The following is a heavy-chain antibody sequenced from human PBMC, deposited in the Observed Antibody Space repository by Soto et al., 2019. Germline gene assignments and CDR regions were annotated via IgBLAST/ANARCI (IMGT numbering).Heavy chain of an antibody. Sequence: SETLSLTCTVSGGSISSSSYYWGWIRQPPGKGLEWIGSIYYSGSTYYNPSLKSRVTISVDTCKTQFSLKLTSVTAADTAVYHCGRPYGNDSGCWSGYSQPHYFYGMAVWGQGTTVTVSS. CDR2: IYYSGST. D-gene: IGHD3-3*01. J-gene: IGHJ6*02. V-gene: IGHV4-39*01. CDR1: GGSISSSSYY. CDR3: GRPYGNDSGCWSGYSQPHYFYGMAV.